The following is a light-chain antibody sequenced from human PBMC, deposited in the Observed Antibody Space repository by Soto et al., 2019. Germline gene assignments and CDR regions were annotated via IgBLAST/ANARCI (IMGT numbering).Light chain of an antibody. Sequence: IVLTQSPGTLSLSPGERATLSCRASQSVTSNYLAWYQQKPGQAPRLLFFGASIRATGIPDRFSGSGSGTGFTLTISRLEPEDLAVYYCQQRNIWPPVTFGQGTRLEIK. V-gene: IGKV3D-20*02. CDR2: GAS. J-gene: IGKJ5*01. CDR3: QQRNIWPPVT. CDR1: QSVTSNY.